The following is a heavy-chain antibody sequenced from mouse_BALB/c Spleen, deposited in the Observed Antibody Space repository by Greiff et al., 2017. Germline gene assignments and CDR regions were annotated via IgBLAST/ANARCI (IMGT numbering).Heavy chain of an antibody. J-gene: IGHJ4*01. CDR2: IYPSDSYT. CDR3: TREGSSAYYDAMDY. Sequence: QVQLQQPGAELVRPGASVKLSCKASGYTFTSYWINWVKQRPGQGLEWIGNIYPSDSYTNYNQKFKDKATLTVDKSSSTAYMQLSSPTSEDSAVYYCTREGSSAYYDAMDYWGQGTSVTVSS. D-gene: IGHD1-1*01. CDR1: GYTFTSYW. V-gene: IGHV1-69*02.